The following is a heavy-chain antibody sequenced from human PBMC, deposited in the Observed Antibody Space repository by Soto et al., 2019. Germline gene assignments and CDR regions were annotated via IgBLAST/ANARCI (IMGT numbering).Heavy chain of an antibody. CDR3: ARSENCSSTSCHLADYYYGMDV. CDR1: GYTFTGYY. Sequence: GASVKVSCKASGYTFTGYYMHWVRQAPGQGLEWMGWINPNSGGTNYAQKFQGWVTMTRDTSISTAYMELSRLRSDDTAVYYCARSENCSSTSCHLADYYYGMDVWGQGTTVTVSS. V-gene: IGHV1-2*04. D-gene: IGHD2-2*01. J-gene: IGHJ6*02. CDR2: INPNSGGT.